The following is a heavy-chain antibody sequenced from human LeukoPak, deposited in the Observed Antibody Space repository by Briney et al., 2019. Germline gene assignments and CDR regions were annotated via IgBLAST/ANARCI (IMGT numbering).Heavy chain of an antibody. D-gene: IGHD2-2*01. V-gene: IGHV3-23*01. CDR3: AGRGTYCSSTSCPSIDY. J-gene: IGHJ4*02. Sequence: GGSLRLSCAASGFTFSDYAMSWVRQAPGKGLEWVSGVSGSGSSSYYVDSVKGRFTISRDNSKNTLYLRMNSLRAEDTAVYYCAGRGTYCSSTSCPSIDYWGQGTLVTVSS. CDR2: VSGSGSSS. CDR1: GFTFSDYA.